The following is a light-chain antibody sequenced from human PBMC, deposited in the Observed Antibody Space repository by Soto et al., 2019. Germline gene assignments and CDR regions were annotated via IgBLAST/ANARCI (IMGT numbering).Light chain of an antibody. CDR1: SGHSSYI. CDR2: LEGSGSY. J-gene: IGLJ1*01. CDR3: ETWDSNTHV. V-gene: IGLV4-60*03. Sequence: QPVLTQSSSAPASLGSSVKLTCTLSSGHSSYIIAWHQQQPGKAPRYLMKLEGSGSYNKGSGVPDRFSGSSSGADRYLTISNLQSEDEADYYCETWDSNTHVFGTGTKLTVL.